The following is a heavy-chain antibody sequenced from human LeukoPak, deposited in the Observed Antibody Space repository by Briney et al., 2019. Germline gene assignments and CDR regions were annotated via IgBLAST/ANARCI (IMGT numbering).Heavy chain of an antibody. CDR3: ARRDCSSTSCYTGGFDY. J-gene: IGHJ4*02. V-gene: IGHV4-4*09. Sequence: SETLSLTCTVSGGSISSYYWSWIRQPPGKGLEWIGYTYTRGSTNYNPSLKSRVTISVDTSKNQFSLKLSSVTAADTAVYYCARRDCSSTSCYTGGFDYWGQGTLVTVSS. CDR1: GGSISSYY. CDR2: TYTRGST. D-gene: IGHD2-2*02.